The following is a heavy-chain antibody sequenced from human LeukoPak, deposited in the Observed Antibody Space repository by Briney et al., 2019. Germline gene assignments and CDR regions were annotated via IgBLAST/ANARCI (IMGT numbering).Heavy chain of an antibody. D-gene: IGHD2-8*01. CDR1: GYTLTELF. CDR3: TTITN. Sequence: GASVKVSYKLSGYTLTELFLLWVRQAPGKGLDWMGGFDPEDGETIYAHKFQGRVTMTEDSSTDTAYMEQSTLRSEDAADYYCTTITNWGQGTLVTVSS. J-gene: IGHJ4*02. CDR2: FDPEDGET. V-gene: IGHV1-24*01.